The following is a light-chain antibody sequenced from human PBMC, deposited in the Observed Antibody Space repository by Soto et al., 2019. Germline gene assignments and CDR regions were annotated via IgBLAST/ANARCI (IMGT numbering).Light chain of an antibody. V-gene: IGKV3-20*01. CDR3: QQYHTSPLT. CDR1: QSVSSSY. J-gene: IGKJ4*01. Sequence: EIVLTQYPATLSLSPGEGATLSCRASQSVSSSYLAWYQQKPGQAPRLLIYGASSRATGIPDRFSGSGSATDFTLTISRLEPEDFAVYYCQQYHTSPLTFGGGTKVDIK. CDR2: GAS.